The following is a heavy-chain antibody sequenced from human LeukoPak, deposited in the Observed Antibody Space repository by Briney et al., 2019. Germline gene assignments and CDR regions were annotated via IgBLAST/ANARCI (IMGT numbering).Heavy chain of an antibody. V-gene: IGHV3-48*03. CDR1: GFTFSSYE. D-gene: IGHD3-10*01. Sequence: GGSLRLSCAASGFTFSSYEMNWVRQAPGKGLEWVSYISSSGSTIYYADSVKGRFTISRDNAKNSLYLQMNSLRAEDTAVCYCAGSPVLLWFGELTKVDYWGQGTLVTVSS. J-gene: IGHJ4*02. CDR2: ISSSGSTI. CDR3: AGSPVLLWFGELTKVDY.